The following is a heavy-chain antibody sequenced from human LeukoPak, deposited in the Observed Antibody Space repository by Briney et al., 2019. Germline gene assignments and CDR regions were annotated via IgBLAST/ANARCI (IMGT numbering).Heavy chain of an antibody. V-gene: IGHV4-59*11. D-gene: IGHD2-2*02. Sequence: SETLSLTCSVSNASISSHFWTWVRQPPGKGLEWIGHIHYSGNTNYNPSLKSRVPLSLDTSKNQFSLELTSVTAADTAIFYCARRRPLLDQLLYFAFDSWGQGTLVTVSS. CDR3: ARRRPLLDQLLYFAFDS. J-gene: IGHJ5*01. CDR2: IHYSGNT. CDR1: NASISSHF.